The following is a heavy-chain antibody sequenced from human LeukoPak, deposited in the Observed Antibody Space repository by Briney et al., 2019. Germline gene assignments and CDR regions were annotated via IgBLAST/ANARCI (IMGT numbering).Heavy chain of an antibody. CDR3: AKDGNYYDSSGYYRYYFDY. J-gene: IGHJ4*02. D-gene: IGHD3-22*01. CDR2: ISGSGGST. Sequence: GGSLRLSCAASGFTFSSYAMSWVRQAPGKGLEWVSAISGSGGSTYYADSGKGRFTISRDNSKNTLYLQMNSLRAEDTAVYYCAKDGNYYDSSGYYRYYFDYWGQGTLVTVSS. V-gene: IGHV3-23*01. CDR1: GFTFSSYA.